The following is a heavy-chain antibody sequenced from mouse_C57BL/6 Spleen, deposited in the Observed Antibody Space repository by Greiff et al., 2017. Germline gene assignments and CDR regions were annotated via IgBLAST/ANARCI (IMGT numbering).Heavy chain of an antibody. CDR3: AREASNWDFDY. J-gene: IGHJ2*01. CDR1: GYAFTNYL. Sequence: QVQLQQSGAELVRPGTSVKVSCKASGYAFTNYLIEWVKQRPGQGLEWIGVINPGSGGTNYNEKFKGKATLTADKSSSTAYMQLSSLTSEDSAVXFCAREASNWDFDYWGQGTTLTVSS. D-gene: IGHD4-1*01. V-gene: IGHV1-54*01. CDR2: INPGSGGT.